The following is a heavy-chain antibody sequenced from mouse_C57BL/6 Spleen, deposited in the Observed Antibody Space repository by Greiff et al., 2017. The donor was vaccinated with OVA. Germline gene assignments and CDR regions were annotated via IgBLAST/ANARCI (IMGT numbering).Heavy chain of an antibody. CDR3: ARWGGNLWFAY. CDR1: GYTFTSYW. J-gene: IGHJ3*01. Sequence: QVQLQQPGAELVKPGASVKMSCKASGYTFTSYWITWVKQRPGQGLEWIGDIYPGSGSTNYNEKFKSKATLTVDKSSSTAYMQLSSLTSEDSAVYYCARWGGNLWFAYWGQGTLVTVSA. V-gene: IGHV1-55*01. D-gene: IGHD1-1*02. CDR2: IYPGSGST.